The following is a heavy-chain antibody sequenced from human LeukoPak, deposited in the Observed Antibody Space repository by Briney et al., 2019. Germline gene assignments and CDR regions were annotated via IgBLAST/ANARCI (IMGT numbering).Heavy chain of an antibody. D-gene: IGHD3-10*01. CDR3: ANNNYYGSGSYSSY. CDR1: GFTSGVYA. Sequence: GGSLRLSCVASGFTSGVYAMSWVRQAPGKGLEWVSAFSGGGDSFYADSVRGRFSVSADKSKNILYLQMNSLRVEDTAVYYCANNNYYGSGSYSSYWGQGTLVTVSS. V-gene: IGHV3-23*01. CDR2: FSGGGDS. J-gene: IGHJ4*02.